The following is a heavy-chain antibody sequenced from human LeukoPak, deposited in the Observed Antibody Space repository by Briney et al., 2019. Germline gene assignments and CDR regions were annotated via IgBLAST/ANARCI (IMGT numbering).Heavy chain of an antibody. D-gene: IGHD4-17*01. J-gene: IGHJ4*02. Sequence: GGSLRLSCAASGFTFSSYSMSWVRQAPGKGLEWVSSISSSSSYIYYADSVKGRFTISRDNAKNSLYLQMNSLRAEDTAVYYCARGTIDDYGVPEGYWGQGTLVTVSS. V-gene: IGHV3-21*01. CDR1: GFTFSSYS. CDR2: ISSSSSYI. CDR3: ARGTIDDYGVPEGY.